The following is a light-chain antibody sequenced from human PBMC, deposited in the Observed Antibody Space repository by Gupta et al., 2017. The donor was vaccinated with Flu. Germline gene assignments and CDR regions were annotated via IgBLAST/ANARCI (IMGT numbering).Light chain of an antibody. Sequence: QSLLTPPPSVSGAPGQRATIACTGTTSNIGAGDDVHWYQQFPGSAPKLLIFDSNSRPSGVPDRFSGSKFGTSASLAITGLQAEDEADYYCQSYDINLKGPILGGGTKLTVL. CDR3: QSYDINLKGPI. CDR2: DSN. V-gene: IGLV1-40*02. J-gene: IGLJ2*01. CDR1: TSNIGAGDD.